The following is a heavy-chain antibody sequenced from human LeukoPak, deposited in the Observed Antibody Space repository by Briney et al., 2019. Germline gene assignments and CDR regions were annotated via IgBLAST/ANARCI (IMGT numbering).Heavy chain of an antibody. J-gene: IGHJ3*01. CDR3: TRVRESGNWWGAFDV. V-gene: IGHV1-18*01. CDR2: ISPSNGNT. Sequence: ASVKVSCKTSGYTFGTSGISWVRQAPGQRLEWMGWISPSNGNTYYAQKVQGRVTMTTDTSTSTAYMELRSLRSDDTAVYYCTRVRESGNWWGAFDVWGRGTMVTVSS. CDR1: GYTFGTSG. D-gene: IGHD2-8*02.